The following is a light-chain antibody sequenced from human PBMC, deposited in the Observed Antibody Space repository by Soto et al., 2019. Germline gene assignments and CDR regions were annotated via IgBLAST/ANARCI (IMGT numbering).Light chain of an antibody. CDR2: GAS. CDR1: QSVSSN. CDR3: QQSNNWPWT. J-gene: IGKJ1*01. V-gene: IGKV3-15*01. Sequence: EIVMTQSPATPSVSPGERATLSCRASQSVSSNLAWYQQKPGQAPRLLIYGASTRATGIPARFSGSGSGTEFTLTISSLQSEDFAVYYCQQSNNWPWTFGQGTKVDIK.